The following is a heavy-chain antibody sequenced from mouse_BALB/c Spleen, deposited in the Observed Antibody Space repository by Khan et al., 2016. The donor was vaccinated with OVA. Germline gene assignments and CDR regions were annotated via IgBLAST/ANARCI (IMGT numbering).Heavy chain of an antibody. CDR3: AIRTTEYAMDY. D-gene: IGHD2-14*01. CDR1: GYTFTSHT. CDR2: INPRSGYT. J-gene: IGHJ4*01. Sequence: VQLQQSGAELARPGASVKMSCKASGYTFTSHTMHWVKQRPGQGLEWIGYINPRSGYTNYNQKFNDKATLTADKSSSTAYMQLSSLTSEDSAVYYCAIRTTEYAMDYWGQGTSVTVSS. V-gene: IGHV1-4*01.